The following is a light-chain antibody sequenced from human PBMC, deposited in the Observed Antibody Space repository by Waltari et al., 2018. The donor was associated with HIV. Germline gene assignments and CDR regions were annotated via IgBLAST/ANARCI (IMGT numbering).Light chain of an antibody. CDR2: DVS. CDR3: HQYDNLPPT. Sequence: IQITQSPSSLSASVGGKVTITCQASQDISNQLNWYQQKPGKAPKFLIYDVSNLEIGVPSRVSGSGSGTDFTFTISSLQPEDIATYYCHQYDNLPPTFGPGTKVDIK. J-gene: IGKJ3*01. V-gene: IGKV1-33*01. CDR1: QDISNQ.